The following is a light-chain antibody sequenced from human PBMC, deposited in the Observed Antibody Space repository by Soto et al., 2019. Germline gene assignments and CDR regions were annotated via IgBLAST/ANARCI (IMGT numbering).Light chain of an antibody. Sequence: DIQMTQSPSTLSASVGDRVIIICRASQSISSRLAWYQQKPGKAPKLLIYKASSLESGVPSRFSGGGSETEFTLTIISLQPDDFASYYCQQYDFYPITFGPGTKVDIK. V-gene: IGKV1-5*03. CDR2: KAS. CDR3: QQYDFYPIT. CDR1: QSISSR. J-gene: IGKJ3*01.